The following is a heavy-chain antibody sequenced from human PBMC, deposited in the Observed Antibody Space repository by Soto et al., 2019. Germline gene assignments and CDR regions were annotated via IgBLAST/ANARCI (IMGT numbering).Heavy chain of an antibody. CDR3: ARDLYSSGYYYKGY. J-gene: IGHJ4*02. CDR2: ISSSSSTI. V-gene: IGHV3-48*02. D-gene: IGHD3-22*01. CDR1: GFTFSSYS. Sequence: GGSLRLSCVASGFTFSSYSMNWVRQAPGKGLEWVSYISSSSSTIYYADSVKGRFTISRDNAKNSLYLQMNSLRDEDTAVYYCARDLYSSGYYYKGYWGQGTLVTVSS.